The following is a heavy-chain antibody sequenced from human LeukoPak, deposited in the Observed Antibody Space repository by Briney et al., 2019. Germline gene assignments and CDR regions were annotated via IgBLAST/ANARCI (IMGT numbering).Heavy chain of an antibody. V-gene: IGHV1-69*13. J-gene: IGHJ5*02. D-gene: IGHD5-18*01. CDR3: ARGGDTDSDWFDP. CDR2: IIPIFGTA. CDR1: GGTFSSYP. Sequence: SVKVSCKASGGTFSSYPISWVRQVPGQGLEWMGGIIPIFGTANYAQKFQDRVTITADESTTTAYMEVGRLRSEDTAVYFCARGGDTDSDWFDPWGQGTLITASS.